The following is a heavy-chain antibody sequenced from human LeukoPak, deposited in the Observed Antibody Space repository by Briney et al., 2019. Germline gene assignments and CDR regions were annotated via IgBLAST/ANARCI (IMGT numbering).Heavy chain of an antibody. CDR3: AKADNIGGYYFPC. J-gene: IGHJ4*02. Sequence: QSGGSLRLSCAASGFTFDAYAMHWVRQAPGKGLEWVSLISRDGGNTHYADSVKGRFTISRDNSKNSLYLQMDSLRTEDTALYYCAKADNIGGYYFPCWGQGTLVTVSS. CDR1: GFTFDAYA. CDR2: ISRDGGNT. D-gene: IGHD2/OR15-2a*01. V-gene: IGHV3-43*02.